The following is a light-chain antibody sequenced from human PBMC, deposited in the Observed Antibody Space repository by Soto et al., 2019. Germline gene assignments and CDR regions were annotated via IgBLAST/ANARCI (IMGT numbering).Light chain of an antibody. V-gene: IGKV1-9*01. J-gene: IGKJ2*01. Sequence: IQLTPSPSFLSASVGDRVTITCRASQGISSYLAWYQQKPGKAPKLLIYATSTLQSGIPSRFSGSRSGTAFTLTIGSLQPEDFATYYCQQLNRYPRTFGQGTKLEIK. CDR2: ATS. CDR1: QGISSY. CDR3: QQLNRYPRT.